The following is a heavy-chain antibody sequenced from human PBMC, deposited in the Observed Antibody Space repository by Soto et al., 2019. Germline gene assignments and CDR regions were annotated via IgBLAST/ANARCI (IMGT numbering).Heavy chain of an antibody. Sequence: SETLSLTCTVSGGSISSGDYYWSWIRQPPGKGLEWIGYIYYSGSTYYNPSLKSRVTISVDTSKNQFSLKLSSVTAADTAVYYCARSPGRDWFDPWGQGTLVTVSS. V-gene: IGHV4-30-4*01. CDR2: IYYSGST. CDR1: GGSISSGDYY. CDR3: ARSPGRDWFDP. J-gene: IGHJ5*02.